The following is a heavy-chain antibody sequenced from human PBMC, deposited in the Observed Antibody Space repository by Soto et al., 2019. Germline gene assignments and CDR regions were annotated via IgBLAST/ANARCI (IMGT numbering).Heavy chain of an antibody. V-gene: IGHV1-2*02. CDR3: ARDRGVVTADI. CDR2: INPNSGAT. J-gene: IGHJ3*02. D-gene: IGHD2-21*02. Sequence: QVQLVQSGAEVKKPGASVKVSCKASGYTFTAYYLHWVRQAPGQGLEWMGWINPNSGATNYAQKFQGRVTVTRDTSINTVYMEMSRLRSDDTAIYYFARDRGVVTADIWGQGTMVTVSS. CDR1: GYTFTAYY.